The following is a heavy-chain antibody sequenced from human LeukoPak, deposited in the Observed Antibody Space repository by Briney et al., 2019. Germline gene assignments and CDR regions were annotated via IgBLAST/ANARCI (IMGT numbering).Heavy chain of an antibody. CDR2: INPNSGGT. CDR1: GYTFTGYY. V-gene: IGHV1-2*02. J-gene: IGHJ4*02. CDR3: ARDQTVAGWGYFDY. D-gene: IGHD6-19*01. Sequence: ASVKVSCKASGYTFTGYYMHWVRQAPGQGLEWMGWINPNSGGTNYAQKFQGRVTMTRDTSISTAYMELSRLRSDDTAVYYCARDQTVAGWGYFDYWGQGTLVTVSS.